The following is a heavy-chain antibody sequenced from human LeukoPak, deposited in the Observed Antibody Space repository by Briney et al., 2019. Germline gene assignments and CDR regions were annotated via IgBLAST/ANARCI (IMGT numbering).Heavy chain of an antibody. Sequence: PVASVKVSCKASGGTFSSYAISWVRQAPGQGLEWMGGIIPIFGTANYAQKFQGRVTITADESTSTAYMELSSLRSEDTAVYYCARERVRYFDRPDYWGQGILVTVSS. CDR2: IIPIFGTA. V-gene: IGHV1-69*13. J-gene: IGHJ4*02. D-gene: IGHD3-9*01. CDR3: ARERVRYFDRPDY. CDR1: GGTFSSYA.